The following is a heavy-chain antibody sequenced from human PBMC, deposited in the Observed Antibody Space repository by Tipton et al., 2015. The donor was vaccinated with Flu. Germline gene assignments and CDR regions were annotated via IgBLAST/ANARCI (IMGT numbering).Heavy chain of an antibody. D-gene: IGHD3-3*01. CDR1: SGSIRSTNYF. Sequence: TLSLTCTVSSGSIRSTNYFCAWIRQPPGMGLEWIGNIDYTGNTYYNPSLKSRVAISADTSKNQFSLEVTSVTATDTAVYYCAWHKYYADDAGPGVYFSYWGQGTLVTVSA. J-gene: IGHJ4*02. CDR2: IDYTGNT. V-gene: IGHV4-39*01. CDR3: AWHKYYADDAGPGVYFSY.